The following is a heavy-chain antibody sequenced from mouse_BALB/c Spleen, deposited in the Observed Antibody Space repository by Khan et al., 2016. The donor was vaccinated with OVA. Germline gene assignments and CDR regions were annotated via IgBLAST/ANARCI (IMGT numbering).Heavy chain of an antibody. CDR2: ISPGSGDT. Sequence: QIQLVQSGTELARPGASVNLSCKASGYTFTDFYINWVKQRSGQGLEWIGEISPGSGDTYYNEKFKGKATLTADKSSSTAYMQLSSLTSEASAVYFCARRNYCGYTFAYWGQGTLVTVSA. CDR1: GYTFTDFY. D-gene: IGHD1-2*01. CDR3: ARRNYCGYTFAY. V-gene: IGHV1-77*01. J-gene: IGHJ3*01.